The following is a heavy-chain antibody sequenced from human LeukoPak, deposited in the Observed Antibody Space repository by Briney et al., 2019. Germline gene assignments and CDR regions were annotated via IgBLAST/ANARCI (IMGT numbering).Heavy chain of an antibody. D-gene: IGHD1-26*01. CDR1: GFTFSSYG. V-gene: IGHV3-30*18. CDR3: AKDQDGGSPYFDY. CDR2: ISYDGSNK. Sequence: GRSLRLSCAASGFTFSSYGMHWVRQTPGKGLEWVAVISYDGSNKYYADSVKGRFTISRDNSKNTLYLQMNSLRAEDTAVYYCAKDQDGGSPYFDYWGQGTLVTVSS. J-gene: IGHJ4*02.